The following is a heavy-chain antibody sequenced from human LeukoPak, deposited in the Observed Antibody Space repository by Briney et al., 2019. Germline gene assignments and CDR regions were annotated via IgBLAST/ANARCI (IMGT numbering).Heavy chain of an antibody. D-gene: IGHD2-21*02. CDR2: IWYDGSNK. CDR1: GFTFSRYG. Sequence: PGGSLRLSCAASGFTFSRYGMHWVRQAPGKGLEWVAVIWYDGSNKYYADSVKGRFTISRDNAQNSMYLQMNSLRVEDTAVYYCTSWGDTTAEYFQRWGQGTLVTVSS. CDR3: TSWGDTTAEYFQR. J-gene: IGHJ1*01. V-gene: IGHV3-33*03.